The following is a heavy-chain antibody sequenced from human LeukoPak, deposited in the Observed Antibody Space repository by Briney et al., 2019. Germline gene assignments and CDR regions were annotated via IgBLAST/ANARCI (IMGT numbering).Heavy chain of an antibody. CDR1: GFTFSSYS. Sequence: PGGSLRLSCAASGFTFSSYSMNWVRQAPGKGLEWVSSISSSSSYIYYADSVKGRFTISRDNAKNSLYLQMNGLRAEDTAVYYCASFLLGFGDTAMVTRDYWGQGTLVTVSS. CDR3: ASFLLGFGDTAMVTRDY. CDR2: ISSSSSYI. D-gene: IGHD5-18*01. V-gene: IGHV3-21*01. J-gene: IGHJ4*02.